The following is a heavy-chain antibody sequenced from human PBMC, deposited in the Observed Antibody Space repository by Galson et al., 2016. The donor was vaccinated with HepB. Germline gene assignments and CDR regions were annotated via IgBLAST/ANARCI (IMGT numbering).Heavy chain of an antibody. CDR3: VRGTRSTLDI. D-gene: IGHD1-14*01. CDR1: GDSVSRNGGA. CDR2: TYYRSKWSN. Sequence: CAISGDSVSRNGGAWNWIRQSPSRGLEWLGRTYYRSKWSNDYAESVKSRITINSDTSKNQFSLHLNSVTPEDTAVYFCVRGTRSTLDIGGKGTMVTVS. J-gene: IGHJ3*02. V-gene: IGHV6-1*01.